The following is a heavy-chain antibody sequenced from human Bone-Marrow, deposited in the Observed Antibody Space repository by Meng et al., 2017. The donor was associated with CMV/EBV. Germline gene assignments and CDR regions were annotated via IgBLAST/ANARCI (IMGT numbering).Heavy chain of an antibody. CDR2: ISSSSSYI. CDR1: GFTVSSNY. V-gene: IGHV3-21*01. Sequence: GESLKIFCAASGFTVSSNYMSWVRQAPGKGLEWVSCISSSSSYIYNADSVKGRFTISRDNAKNSLYLQMNSLRAEDTAVYYCARDLDTIFRYGMDVWGQGTTVTVSS. CDR3: ARDLDTIFRYGMDV. J-gene: IGHJ6*02. D-gene: IGHD3-3*01.